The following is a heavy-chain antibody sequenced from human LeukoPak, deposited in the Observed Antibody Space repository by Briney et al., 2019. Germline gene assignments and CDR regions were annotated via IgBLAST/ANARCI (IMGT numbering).Heavy chain of an antibody. Sequence: ASVKVSCKASGNTFSSYFIHWVRQAPGHGLEWMGIISPSGGTTSYAQEFQGRVTMIRDTSTSTVYMELSSLRSEDTAVYYCGRVTLYAFDIWGQGTMVTVSS. CDR1: GNTFSSYF. V-gene: IGHV1-46*01. J-gene: IGHJ3*02. CDR2: ISPSGGTT. D-gene: IGHD4-23*01. CDR3: GRVTLYAFDI.